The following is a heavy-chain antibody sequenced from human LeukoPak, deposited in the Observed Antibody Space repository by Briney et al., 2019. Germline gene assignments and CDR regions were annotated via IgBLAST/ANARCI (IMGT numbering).Heavy chain of an antibody. Sequence: QTXXXTXAISGDSVSSNSAAWNWIRQSPSRGLXWLGRTYYRSKWYNDYAVSVKSRITINPDTSKNQFSLQLNSVTPEDTAVYYCARDREGTVVKGGYYFDYWGQGTLVTVSS. CDR2: TYYRSKWYN. CDR3: ARDREGTVVKGGYYFDY. V-gene: IGHV6-1*01. CDR1: GDSVSSNSAA. J-gene: IGHJ4*02. D-gene: IGHD4-23*01.